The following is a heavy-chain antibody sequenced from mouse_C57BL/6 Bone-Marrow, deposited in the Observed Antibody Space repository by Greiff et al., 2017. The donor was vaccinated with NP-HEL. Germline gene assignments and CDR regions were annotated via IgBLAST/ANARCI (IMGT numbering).Heavy chain of an antibody. V-gene: IGHV1-54*01. CDR1: GYAFTNYL. Sequence: VKLMESGAELVKPGTSVKVSCKASGYAFTNYLIEWVKQRPGQGLEWIGVINPGSGGTNYNEKFKGKATLTADKSSSTAYMQLSSLTSEDSAVCFCARCYYYGSSSYWYFDVWGTGTTVTVSS. CDR2: INPGSGGT. D-gene: IGHD1-1*01. J-gene: IGHJ1*03. CDR3: ARCYYYGSSSYWYFDV.